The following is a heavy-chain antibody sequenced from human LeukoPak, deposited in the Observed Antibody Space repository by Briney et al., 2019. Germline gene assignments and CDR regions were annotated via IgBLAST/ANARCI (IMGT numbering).Heavy chain of an antibody. V-gene: IGHV3-30-3*01. D-gene: IGHD6-19*01. CDR1: GFTFSSYA. CDR2: ISYDGSNK. J-gene: IGHJ4*02. CDR3: VAGMWFGY. Sequence: GRSLRLSCAASGFTFSSYAMHWVRQAPGKGPEWVAVISYDGSNKYYADSVKGRFTISRDNSKNTLYLQMNSLRAEDTAVYLAVAGMWFGYWGQGTLVTVSS.